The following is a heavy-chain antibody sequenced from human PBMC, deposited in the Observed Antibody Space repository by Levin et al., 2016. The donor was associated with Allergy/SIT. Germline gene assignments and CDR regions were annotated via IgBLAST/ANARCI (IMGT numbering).Heavy chain of an antibody. CDR3: ARGVHSGVPVAGVGVNLDV. D-gene: IGHD6-19*01. CDR1: GGSIGSHY. Sequence: SETLSLTCAVSGGSIGSHYWSWIRQPPGKGLEWIGYIHYSGSTRYNSSLQSRVSISLDTSKNQFSLKLSSVTAADTAVYYCARGVHSGVPVAGVGVNLDVWGQGTTVTVS. V-gene: IGHV4-59*11. J-gene: IGHJ6*02. CDR2: IHYSGST.